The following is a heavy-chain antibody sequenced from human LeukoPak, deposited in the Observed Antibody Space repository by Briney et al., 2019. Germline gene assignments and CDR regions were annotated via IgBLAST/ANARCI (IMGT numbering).Heavy chain of an antibody. V-gene: IGHV4-34*01. J-gene: IGHJ4*02. CDR3: AREPFWSGYYSNLHFDY. CDR2: INHSGST. CDR1: GGSFSGYY. D-gene: IGHD3-3*01. Sequence: SGTLSLTCAVYGGSFSGYYWSWIRQPPGKGLEWIGEINHSGSTNYNPSLKSRVTISVDTSKNQFSLKLSSVTAADTAVYYCAREPFWSGYYSNLHFDYWGQGTLVTVSS.